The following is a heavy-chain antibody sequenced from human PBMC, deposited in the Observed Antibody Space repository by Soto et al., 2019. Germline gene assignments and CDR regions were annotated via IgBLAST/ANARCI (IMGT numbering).Heavy chain of an antibody. CDR2: ITWNSGTI. V-gene: IGHV3-9*01. Sequence: EVQLVESGGGLVQAGRSLRLSCAASGFTFDDYAMHWVRQTPGRGLEWVSGITWNSGTIGYADSVKGRVTSSRDNAKNSLYLQIISLRAEDTALYYCAKDSSLRLGYLGDVDYWGQGALVTVSS. J-gene: IGHJ4*02. CDR3: AKDSSLRLGYLGDVDY. D-gene: IGHD3-16*01. CDR1: GFTFDDYA.